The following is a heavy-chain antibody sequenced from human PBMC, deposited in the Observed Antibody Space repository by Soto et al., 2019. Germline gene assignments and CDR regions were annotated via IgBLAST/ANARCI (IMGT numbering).Heavy chain of an antibody. Sequence: GASLKVSCKASGYTFISYGISWVRQAPGQGLEWMGWISPNNGHTNYAQKLQGRVTMTADTSTNTAYMELRSLRSDDTAVYYCARDQLRFLEYYFDYWGQGTLVTVSS. D-gene: IGHD3-3*01. CDR1: GYTFISYG. CDR3: ARDQLRFLEYYFDY. J-gene: IGHJ4*02. V-gene: IGHV1-18*01. CDR2: ISPNNGHT.